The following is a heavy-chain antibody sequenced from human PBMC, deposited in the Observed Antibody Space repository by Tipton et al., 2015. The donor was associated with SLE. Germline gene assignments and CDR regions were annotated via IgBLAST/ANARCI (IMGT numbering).Heavy chain of an antibody. J-gene: IGHJ4*02. CDR1: GGSISSGSYY. Sequence: LRLSCTVSGGSISSGSYYWSWIRQPAGKGLEWIGRIYTSGSTNYNPSLKSRVTISVDTSKNHFSLKLSSVTAADTAVYYCARTSQGCLDYWGQGTLVTVSS. D-gene: IGHD2-15*01. CDR2: IYTSGST. V-gene: IGHV4-61*02. CDR3: ARTSQGCLDY.